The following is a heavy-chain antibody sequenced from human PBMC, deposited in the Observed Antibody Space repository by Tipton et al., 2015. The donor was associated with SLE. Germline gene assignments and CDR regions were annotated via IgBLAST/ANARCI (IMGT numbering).Heavy chain of an antibody. Sequence: LRLSCTVSGYSISSGYYWGWIRQPPGKGLEWIGSIYHSGSTYYNPSLKSRVTISVDTSKNQFSLKPSSVTAADTAVYYCARAGRAWSLFDYWGQGTLVTVSS. CDR2: IYHSGST. CDR1: GYSISSGYY. J-gene: IGHJ4*02. CDR3: ARAGRAWSLFDY. V-gene: IGHV4-38-2*02. D-gene: IGHD1-1*01.